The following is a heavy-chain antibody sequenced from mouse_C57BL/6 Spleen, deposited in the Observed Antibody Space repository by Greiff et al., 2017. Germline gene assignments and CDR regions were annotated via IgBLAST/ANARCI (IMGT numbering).Heavy chain of an antibody. CDR3: TRRAHGSSSFAY. D-gene: IGHD1-1*01. Sequence: QVQLQQSGAELVRPGASVTLSCKASGYTFTDYEMHWVKQTPVHGLEWIGAIDPETGGTAYNQKFKGKAILTADKSSSTAYMELRSLTSEDSAVYYCTRRAHGSSSFAYWGQGTLVTVSA. CDR1: GYTFTDYE. V-gene: IGHV1-15*01. CDR2: IDPETGGT. J-gene: IGHJ3*01.